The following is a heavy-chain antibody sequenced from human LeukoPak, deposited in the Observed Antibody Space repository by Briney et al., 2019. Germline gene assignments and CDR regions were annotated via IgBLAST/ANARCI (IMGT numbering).Heavy chain of an antibody. J-gene: IGHJ3*02. D-gene: IGHD3-10*01. CDR1: GFTFDDYA. Sequence: PGRSLRLSSAASGFTFDDYAMHWVRQAPGKGLEWVSGISWNSGSIGYADSVKGRFTISRDNAKNSLYLQMNSLRAEDTALYYCAKDILPTYGSGIYSLPDAFDIWGQGTMVTVSS. V-gene: IGHV3-9*01. CDR3: AKDILPTYGSGIYSLPDAFDI. CDR2: ISWNSGSI.